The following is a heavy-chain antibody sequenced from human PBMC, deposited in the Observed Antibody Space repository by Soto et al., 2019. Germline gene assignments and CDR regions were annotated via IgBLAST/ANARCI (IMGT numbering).Heavy chain of an antibody. J-gene: IGHJ6*02. CDR1: GFTFSSYD. CDR2: IDTAGDT. V-gene: IGHV3-13*01. CDR3: ARAGGYSQYYGLDV. Sequence: VGSLRLSCAASGFTFSSYDMHWVRQATGKGLEWVSAIDTAGDTYYPGSVKGRFTISRENAKNSLYLQINSLRAGDTAVYYCARAGGYSQYYGLDVWGQGTTVTVSS. D-gene: IGHD6-13*01.